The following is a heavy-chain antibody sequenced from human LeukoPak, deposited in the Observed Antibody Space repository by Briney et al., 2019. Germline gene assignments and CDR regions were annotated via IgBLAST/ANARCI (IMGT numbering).Heavy chain of an antibody. V-gene: IGHV1-69*04. CDR2: IIPILGIA. Sequence: ASVRVSCKASGGTFSSYAISWVRQAPGQGLEWMGRIIPILGIANYAQKFQGRVTITADKSTSTAYMELSSLRSEDTAVYYCARGTYYYDSSGYLYWGQGTLVTVSS. CDR1: GGTFSSYA. D-gene: IGHD3-22*01. J-gene: IGHJ4*02. CDR3: ARGTYYYDSSGYLY.